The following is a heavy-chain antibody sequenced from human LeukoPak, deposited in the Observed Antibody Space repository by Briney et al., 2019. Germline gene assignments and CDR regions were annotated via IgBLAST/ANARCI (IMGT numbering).Heavy chain of an antibody. CDR1: GGSFSGYY. CDR2: INHSGST. V-gene: IGHV4-34*01. CDR3: ARNDYGDYENWFDP. Sequence: SETLSLTCAVYGGSFSGYYWSWIRQPPGKGLEWIGEINHSGSTNYNPSLKSRVTISVDTSKNQFSLKLSSVTAADTAVYYCARNDYGDYENWFDPWGQGTLVTVSS. J-gene: IGHJ5*02. D-gene: IGHD4-17*01.